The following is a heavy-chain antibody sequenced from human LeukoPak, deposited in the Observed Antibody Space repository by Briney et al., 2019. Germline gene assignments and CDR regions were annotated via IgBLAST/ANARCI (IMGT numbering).Heavy chain of an antibody. D-gene: IGHD3-3*01. Sequence: GGSLRLSCAASGFSFNSYGMHWVRQAPGKGLEWVAFIRYDGNKKYYSDSVKGRFTISRENSKNALYLQMNSLRADDTAVYYCAKDSPNDFWSGYPNNNWFDPWGQGTLVTVSS. J-gene: IGHJ5*02. CDR2: IRYDGNKK. V-gene: IGHV3-30*02. CDR1: GFSFNSYG. CDR3: AKDSPNDFWSGYPNNNWFDP.